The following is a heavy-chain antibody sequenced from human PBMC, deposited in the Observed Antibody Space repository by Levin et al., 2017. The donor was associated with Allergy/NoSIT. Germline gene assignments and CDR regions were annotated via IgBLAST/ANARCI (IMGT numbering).Heavy chain of an antibody. CDR2: IYPGDSDT. Sequence: GESLKISCKASGYSFTNYWIGWVRQMPGKGLEWMGIIYPGDSDTRYSPSFQGQVTISADKSFSTAYLQWSSLKASDTAMYYCAVLLGYCTHSICQSGMRFDYWGQGTLVTVSS. J-gene: IGHJ4*02. CDR3: AVLLGYCTHSICQSGMRFDY. V-gene: IGHV5-51*01. D-gene: IGHD2-8*01. CDR1: GYSFTNYW.